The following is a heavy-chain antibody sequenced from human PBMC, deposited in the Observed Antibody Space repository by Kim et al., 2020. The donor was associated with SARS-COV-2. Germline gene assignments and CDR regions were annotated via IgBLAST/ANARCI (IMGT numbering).Heavy chain of an antibody. Sequence: AKKFQGRVTMTRETSISTAYMELSRLRSDDTVVYYCARGGYSSGWLYFDYWGQGTLVTVSS. D-gene: IGHD6-19*01. V-gene: IGHV1-2*05. CDR3: ARGGYSSGWLYFDY. J-gene: IGHJ4*02.